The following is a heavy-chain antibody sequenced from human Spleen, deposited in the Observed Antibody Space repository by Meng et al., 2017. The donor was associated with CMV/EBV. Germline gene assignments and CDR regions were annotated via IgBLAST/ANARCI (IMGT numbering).Heavy chain of an antibody. J-gene: IGHJ5*02. CDR3: ARVNIVVDAGQGGWFDP. Sequence: YTFTGYYIYGVRQAPGQGLEWMGWINPSSGATYYTQKFQGRVTMTRDTSISTAYMDLSRLRSDDTAVYYCARVNIVVDAGQGGWFDPWGQGTLVTVSS. V-gene: IGHV1-2*02. CDR1: YTFTGYY. CDR2: INPSSGAT. D-gene: IGHD2-2*01.